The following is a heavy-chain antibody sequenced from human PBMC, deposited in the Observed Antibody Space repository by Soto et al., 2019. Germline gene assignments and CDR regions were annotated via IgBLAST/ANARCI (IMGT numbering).Heavy chain of an antibody. J-gene: IGHJ5*02. V-gene: IGHV4-30-4*01. D-gene: IGHD4-17*01. CDR1: GGSISSGDYY. Sequence: SETLSLTCTVSGGSISSGDYYWSWIRQPPGKGLEWIGYIYYSGSTYYNPSLKSQVTISVDTSKNQFSLKLSSVTAADTAVYYCARVGSGDYVWFDPWGQGTLVTVSS. CDR3: ARVGSGDYVWFDP. CDR2: IYYSGST.